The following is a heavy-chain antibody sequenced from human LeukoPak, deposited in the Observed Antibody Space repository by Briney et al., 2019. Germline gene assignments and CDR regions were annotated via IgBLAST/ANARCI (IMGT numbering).Heavy chain of an antibody. CDR1: GYTFTGYY. CDR3: ARDAALYDSSGSHY. CDR2: INPNSGGT. D-gene: IGHD3-22*01. Sequence: ASVKVSCKASGYTFTGYYMHWVRQAPGQGLEWMGWINPNSGGTNYAQKFQGRVTMTRDTSISTAYMELSRLRSDDTAVYYCARDAALYDSSGSHYWGQGTLVTVSS. J-gene: IGHJ4*02. V-gene: IGHV1-2*02.